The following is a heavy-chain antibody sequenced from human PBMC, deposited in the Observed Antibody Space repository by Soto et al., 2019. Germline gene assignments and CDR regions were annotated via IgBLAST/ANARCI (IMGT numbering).Heavy chain of an antibody. Sequence: ASVKVSCKASGYTFTSYDINWVRQATGQGLEWMGWMNPNSGNTGYAQKFQGRVTMTRNTSISTAYMELNSLRAEDTAVYYCARDRATYYYGSGRKSYGMDVWGQGTTVTVSS. CDR3: ARDRATYYYGSGRKSYGMDV. J-gene: IGHJ6*02. V-gene: IGHV1-8*01. D-gene: IGHD3-10*01. CDR1: GYTFTSYD. CDR2: MNPNSGNT.